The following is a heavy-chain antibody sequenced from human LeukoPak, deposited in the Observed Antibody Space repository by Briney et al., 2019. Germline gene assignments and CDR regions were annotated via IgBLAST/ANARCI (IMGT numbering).Heavy chain of an antibody. D-gene: IGHD4-17*01. CDR3: AKLSWDYGGGFGY. V-gene: IGHV3-23*01. CDR2: ISGSGGST. Sequence: GGSLRLSCAASGFTFSNYAMNWVRQAPGKGLEWVSAISGSGGSTYYADSVKGRFTISRDNSKNTLYLQMNSLRAEDTAVYYCAKLSWDYGGGFGYWGQGTLVTVSS. J-gene: IGHJ4*02. CDR1: GFTFSNYA.